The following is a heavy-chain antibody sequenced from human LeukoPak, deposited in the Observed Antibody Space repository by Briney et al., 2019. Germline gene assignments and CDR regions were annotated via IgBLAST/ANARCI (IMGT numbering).Heavy chain of an antibody. Sequence: GGSLRLSCAASGFTFTRYAMTWVRQAPGKGLEWVSTINARGDSTYYADSVKGRFTISRDNSKNTLYVQMNSLRVEDTAVYYCAKDDHYDFWSGSDYWGQGTLVVVSS. V-gene: IGHV3-23*01. CDR3: AKDDHYDFWSGSDY. D-gene: IGHD3-3*01. CDR1: GFTFTRYA. J-gene: IGHJ4*02. CDR2: INARGDST.